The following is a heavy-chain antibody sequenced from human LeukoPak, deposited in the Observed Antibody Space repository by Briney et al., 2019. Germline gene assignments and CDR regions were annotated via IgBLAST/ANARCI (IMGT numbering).Heavy chain of an antibody. CDR3: ARAITMVRGDPSPHAFDI. Sequence: GGSLILSCAASGFTVSSNYMSWVRQAPGKGLEWVSVIYSGGSTYYADSVKGRFTISRDNSKNTLYLQMNSLRAEDTAVYYCARAITMVRGDPSPHAFDIWGQGTMVTVSS. V-gene: IGHV3-53*01. J-gene: IGHJ3*02. CDR2: IYSGGST. D-gene: IGHD3-10*01. CDR1: GFTVSSNY.